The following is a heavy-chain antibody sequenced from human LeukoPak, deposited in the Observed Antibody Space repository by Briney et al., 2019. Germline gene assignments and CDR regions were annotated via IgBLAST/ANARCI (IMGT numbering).Heavy chain of an antibody. CDR1: GGSISSYY. J-gene: IGHJ4*02. CDR2: IYYSGST. Sequence: PSETLSLTCTVSGGSISSYYWSWIRQPPGKGLEWIGYIYYSGSTNYNPSLKSRVTISVDTSKNQFSLKLSSVTAADTAVYYCARHLYQAPSDYWGQGTLVTVSS. V-gene: IGHV4-59*08. CDR3: ARHLYQAPSDY. D-gene: IGHD2-8*01.